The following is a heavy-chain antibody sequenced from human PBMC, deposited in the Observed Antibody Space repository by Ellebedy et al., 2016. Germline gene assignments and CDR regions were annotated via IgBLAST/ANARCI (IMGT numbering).Heavy chain of an antibody. D-gene: IGHD1-26*01. Sequence: SETLSLTXAVYGGSFSGYYWSWIRQPPGKGLEWIGEINHSGSTNYNPSLKSRVTISVDTSKNQFSLKLSSVTAADTAVYYCARPLRVDGSFAFDPWGQGTLVTVSS. J-gene: IGHJ5*02. CDR1: GGSFSGYY. CDR2: INHSGST. CDR3: ARPLRVDGSFAFDP. V-gene: IGHV4-34*01.